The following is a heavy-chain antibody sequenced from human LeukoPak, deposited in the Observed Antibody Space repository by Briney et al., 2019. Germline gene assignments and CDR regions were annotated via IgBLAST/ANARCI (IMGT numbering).Heavy chain of an antibody. CDR3: AGDYYDSSGYLSLRY. Sequence: GGSLRLSCAASGFTFSSYSMNWVRQAPGKGLEWVSYISSSSSTIYYADSVKGRFTISRDNAKNSLYLQMNSLRDEDTAVYYCAGDYYDSSGYLSLRYWGQGTLVTVSS. D-gene: IGHD3-22*01. CDR1: GFTFSSYS. V-gene: IGHV3-48*02. CDR2: ISSSSSTI. J-gene: IGHJ4*02.